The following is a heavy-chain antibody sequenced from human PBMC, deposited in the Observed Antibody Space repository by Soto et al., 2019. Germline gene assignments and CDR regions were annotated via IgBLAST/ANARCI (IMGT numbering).Heavy chain of an antibody. CDR3: ARGVTYYDILIGYSPYNWFDP. Sequence: GASVKVSCKASGYTFTSYGISWVRQAPGQGLEWMGWISAYNGNTNYAQKLQGRVTMTTDTSTSTAYMELRSLRSDDTAVYYCARGVTYYDILIGYSPYNWFDPWGQGTLVTVSS. D-gene: IGHD3-9*01. CDR1: GYTFTSYG. CDR2: ISAYNGNT. V-gene: IGHV1-18*01. J-gene: IGHJ5*02.